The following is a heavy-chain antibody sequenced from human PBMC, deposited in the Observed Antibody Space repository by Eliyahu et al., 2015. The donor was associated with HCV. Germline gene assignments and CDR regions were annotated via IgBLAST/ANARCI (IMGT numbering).Heavy chain of an antibody. CDR3: AKGFEELRPNWFDP. J-gene: IGHJ5*02. CDR2: ISSSGGST. Sequence: EVQLLXSGGGLVXPGGSLRLSCAASGFSXSTHAMSWVRQXPGKGLXWVSGISSSGGSTNHADSVRGRFTTSRDNSKNTLFLQMNSLRDEDTAIYYCAKGFEELRPNWFDPWGQGTLVTVSS. CDR1: GFSXSTHA. V-gene: IGHV3-23*01. D-gene: IGHD1-7*01.